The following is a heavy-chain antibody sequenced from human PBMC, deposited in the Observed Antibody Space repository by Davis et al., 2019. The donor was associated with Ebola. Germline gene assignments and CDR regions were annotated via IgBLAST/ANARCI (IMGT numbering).Heavy chain of an antibody. J-gene: IGHJ6*02. CDR1: GYTLTSYG. D-gene: IGHD2-2*01. CDR2: ISAYNGNT. V-gene: IGHV1-18*01. Sequence: ASVKVSCKASGYTLTSYGISWVRQAPGQGLEWMGWISAYNGNTNYAQKFQGRVTMTTDTSTSIVYMELRSLRSDDTAVYYCASGHCSSTSCYHYYYGMDVWGQGTTVTVSS. CDR3: ASGHCSSTSCYHYYYGMDV.